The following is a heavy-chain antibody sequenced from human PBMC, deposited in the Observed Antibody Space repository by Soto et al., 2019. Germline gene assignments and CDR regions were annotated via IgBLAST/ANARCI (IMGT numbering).Heavy chain of an antibody. V-gene: IGHV3-30*18. CDR1: GFTFSSYG. Sequence: QVQLEESGGGVVQPGRSLRLSCAASGFTFSSYGMHWVRQAPGKGLEWVAFISYDGSKKFYADSVKGRFTISRDNSKNTLYLQMSSLRAEDTAVYYCAKEGVSILWFGEDAFDIWGQGTMVTVSS. J-gene: IGHJ3*02. D-gene: IGHD3-10*01. CDR3: AKEGVSILWFGEDAFDI. CDR2: ISYDGSKK.